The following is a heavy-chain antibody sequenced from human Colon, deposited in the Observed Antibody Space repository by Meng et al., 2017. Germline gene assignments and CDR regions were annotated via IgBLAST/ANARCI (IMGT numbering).Heavy chain of an antibody. CDR3: ARDYYYDSSGYRLYYFDY. CDR1: GFTFSSYS. CDR2: ISSSSSYI. D-gene: IGHD3-22*01. J-gene: IGHJ4*02. V-gene: IGHV3-21*01. Sequence: GGSLRLSCAASGFTFSSYSMNCVRQDPAKGLEWVSSISSSSSYIYYADSVKGRFTISRDNAKNSLYLQMNSLRAEDTAVYYCARDYYYDSSGYRLYYFDYWGQGTRVTGAS.